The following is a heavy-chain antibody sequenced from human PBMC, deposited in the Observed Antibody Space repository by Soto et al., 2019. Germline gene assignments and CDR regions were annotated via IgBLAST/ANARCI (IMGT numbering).Heavy chain of an antibody. Sequence: EVQLVESGGGLIQPGGSLRLSCAASGFTFSNYWMTWVRQVPGKGLVWVSRLSPDGSITKYADSVKGRFTISRDNAQKTVFLQMNSLGAEDTAVYYCVRDLGHCTNGECSSWGQGTLVTVSS. J-gene: IGHJ4*02. D-gene: IGHD2-8*01. CDR1: GFTFSNYW. CDR2: LSPDGSIT. CDR3: VRDLGHCTNGECSS. V-gene: IGHV3-74*03.